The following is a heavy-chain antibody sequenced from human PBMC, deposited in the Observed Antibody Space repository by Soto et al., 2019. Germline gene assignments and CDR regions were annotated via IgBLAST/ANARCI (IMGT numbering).Heavy chain of an antibody. CDR3: ARDSFNNGHYFDH. J-gene: IGHJ4*02. V-gene: IGHV4-59*01. Sequence: SETLSLTCTVSGDSISSFYWHWIRQPPGKGLEWIGYIYSSGHTHYNPSLKSRVTMSVDTSRNQFSLILNSVTVADTAVYYCARDSFNNGHYFDHSGRGTLVTVSA. CDR2: IYSSGHT. CDR1: GDSISSFY. D-gene: IGHD2-8*01.